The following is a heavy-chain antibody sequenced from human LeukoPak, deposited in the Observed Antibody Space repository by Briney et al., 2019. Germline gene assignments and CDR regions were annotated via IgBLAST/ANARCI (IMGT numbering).Heavy chain of an antibody. Sequence: PGRSLRLSCAASGFTFSSYGMHWVRQAPGKGLEWVAVISYDGSNKYYADSVKGRFTISRDNSKNTLYLQMNSLRAEDTAVYYCTRDVIRGTNLGYWGQGTLVTVSS. V-gene: IGHV3-30*03. D-gene: IGHD3-10*01. CDR1: GFTFSSYG. CDR2: ISYDGSNK. CDR3: TRDVIRGTNLGY. J-gene: IGHJ4*02.